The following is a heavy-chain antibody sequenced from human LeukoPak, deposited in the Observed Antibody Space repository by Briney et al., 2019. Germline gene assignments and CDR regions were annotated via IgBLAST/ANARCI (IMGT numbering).Heavy chain of an antibody. D-gene: IGHD6-19*01. CDR2: IIPIFGTA. CDR3: ARLSSGWYGGFD. Sequence: SVKVSCKASGGTFSSYAISWVRQAPGQGLEWMGGIIPIFGTANYAQKFQGRVTITADESTSTAYMELSSLRSEDTAVYYCARLSSGWYGGFDWGQGTLVTVSS. J-gene: IGHJ4*02. CDR1: GGTFSSYA. V-gene: IGHV1-69*13.